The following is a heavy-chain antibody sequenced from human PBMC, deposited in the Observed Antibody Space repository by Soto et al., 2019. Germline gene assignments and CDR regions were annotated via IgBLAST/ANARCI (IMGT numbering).Heavy chain of an antibody. V-gene: IGHV3-11*01. Sequence: GGSLRLSCAASGFSFKDYYMTWMRQTPEKGLEWISTITSSGGNAYYAASVKGRVTISRDNTHNSLYLQMSGLRAEDTALYYCAKDIYTNYVNDFDLWGQGTLVTVSS. CDR1: GFSFKDYY. J-gene: IGHJ5*01. CDR3: AKDIYTNYVNDFDL. CDR2: ITSSGGNA. D-gene: IGHD3-16*01.